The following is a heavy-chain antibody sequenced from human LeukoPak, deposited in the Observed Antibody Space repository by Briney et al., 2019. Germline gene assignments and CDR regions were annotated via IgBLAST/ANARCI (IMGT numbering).Heavy chain of an antibody. CDR2: IKRKTDGETT. J-gene: IGHJ4*02. Sequence: PGESLSLSCAASGLTFSNAWMSWVRQAPGEGLEWVGRIKRKTDGETTEYVAPAKGRFTISRDDSKNTLYLQMNSLKTEDTSVYYCATASSGLFYWGQGTLVTVSS. V-gene: IGHV3-15*01. D-gene: IGHD3-16*01. CDR3: ATASSGLFY. CDR1: GLTFSNAW.